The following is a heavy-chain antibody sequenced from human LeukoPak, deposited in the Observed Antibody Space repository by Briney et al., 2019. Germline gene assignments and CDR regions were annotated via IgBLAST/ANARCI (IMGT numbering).Heavy chain of an antibody. CDR1: GFTFSSYW. D-gene: IGHD1-26*01. J-gene: IGHJ4*02. CDR2: IKQDGSEK. Sequence: PGGSLRLSCAASGFTFSSYWMSWVRQAPGKGLEWVANIKQDGSEKYYVDSVKGRFTISRDNAKNSLYLQMNSLRAEDTAVYYCARAVEGAPARSYFDYWGQGTLVTVSS. V-gene: IGHV3-7*01. CDR3: ARAVEGAPARSYFDY.